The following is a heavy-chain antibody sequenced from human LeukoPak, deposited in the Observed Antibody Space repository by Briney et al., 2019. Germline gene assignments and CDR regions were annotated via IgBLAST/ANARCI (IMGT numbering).Heavy chain of an antibody. CDR3: VRGLGYSYAEGDAFDI. CDR2: INHSGST. V-gene: IGHV4-34*01. Sequence: PSETLSLTCAVYGGSFSGYNWSWIRQPPGKGLEWIGEINHSGSTNYNPSLKSRVTISVDTSKNQFSLKLSSVTAADTAVYYCVRGLGYSYAEGDAFDIWGQGTMVTVSS. J-gene: IGHJ3*02. CDR1: GGSFSGYN. D-gene: IGHD5-18*01.